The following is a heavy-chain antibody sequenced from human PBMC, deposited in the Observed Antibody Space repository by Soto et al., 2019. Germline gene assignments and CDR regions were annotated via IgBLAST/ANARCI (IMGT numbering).Heavy chain of an antibody. CDR3: AKTGGCSGGNCYRTHLAFDY. CDR2: ISGSGGST. V-gene: IGHV3-23*01. CDR1: GFTFSSYA. Sequence: VGSLRHSCAASGFTFSSYAMILVRQAPGKGLEWVSAISGSGGSTYYADSVKGRFTISRDNSKNTLYLQMNSLRAEDTAVYYCAKTGGCSGGNCYRTHLAFDYWGQGTLVTVSS. J-gene: IGHJ4*02. D-gene: IGHD2-15*01.